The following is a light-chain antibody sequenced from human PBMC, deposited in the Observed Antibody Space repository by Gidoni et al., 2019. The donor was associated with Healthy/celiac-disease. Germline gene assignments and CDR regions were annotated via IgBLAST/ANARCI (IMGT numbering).Light chain of an antibody. V-gene: IGKV1-39*01. CDR2: AAS. CDR3: QQSYSTPRT. CDR1: QSISSY. Sequence: DIQMTQSPSSLSASVGDRVTITCRASQSISSYLNWYQQKPGKAPKLLIYAASSLQSGVPSRFSGSGSGTDFTLTISSLQPEDFVTYYCQQSYSTPRTFXQXTKVXIK. J-gene: IGKJ1*01.